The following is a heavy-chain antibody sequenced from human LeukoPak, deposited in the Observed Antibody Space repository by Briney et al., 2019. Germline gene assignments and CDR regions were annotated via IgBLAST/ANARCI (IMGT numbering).Heavy chain of an antibody. D-gene: IGHD1-14*01. CDR1: GFTFSSYE. CDR2: IKQDGSEK. V-gene: IGHV3-7*01. CDR3: ARLLSPGVYYYYYYMDV. Sequence: GGSLRLSCAASGFTFSSYEMNWVRQAPGKGLEWVANIKQDGSEKYYVDSVKGRFTISRDNAKNSLYLQMNSLRAEDTAVYYCARLLSPGVYYYYYYMDVWGKGTTVTISS. J-gene: IGHJ6*03.